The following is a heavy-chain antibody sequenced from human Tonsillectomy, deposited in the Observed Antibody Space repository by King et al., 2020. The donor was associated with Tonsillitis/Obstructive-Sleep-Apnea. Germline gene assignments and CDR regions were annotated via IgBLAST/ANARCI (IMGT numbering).Heavy chain of an antibody. J-gene: IGHJ3*02. CDR2: IYDSGST. CDR3: AGDPYEGGSWGAFDI. Sequence: VQLQESGPGLVKPSQTLSLTCTVSGGSISSGGYYWSWIRQHPGKGLEWIGYIYDSGSTYYNPSLKSRVMISVDTSKNQFSLKLSSVTAADTAVYYCAGDPYEGGSWGAFDIWGQGTMVTVSS. V-gene: IGHV4-31*03. CDR1: GGSISSGGYY. D-gene: IGHD6-13*01.